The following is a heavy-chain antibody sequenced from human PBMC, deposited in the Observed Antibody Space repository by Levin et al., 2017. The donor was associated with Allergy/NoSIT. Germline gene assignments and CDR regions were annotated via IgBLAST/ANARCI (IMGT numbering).Heavy chain of an antibody. D-gene: IGHD4-23*01. Sequence: LAGGSLRLSCAASGFTFSSYAMTWVRQAPGKGLEWVSAISGSGGSTYYADSVKGRFTVSRDNSKNTLFLQMNSLRAEDTAVYYGAKDRDYGGSAGVFDYWGQGTLVTVSS. CDR1: GFTFSSYA. CDR3: AKDRDYGGSAGVFDY. V-gene: IGHV3-23*01. CDR2: ISGSGGST. J-gene: IGHJ4*02.